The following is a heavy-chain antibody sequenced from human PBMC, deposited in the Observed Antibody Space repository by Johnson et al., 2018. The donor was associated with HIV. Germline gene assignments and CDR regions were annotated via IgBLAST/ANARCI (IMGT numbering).Heavy chain of an antibody. D-gene: IGHD2-21*01. Sequence: QVQLVESGGGVVEPGRALRLSCAPSGFTFSDYGIHWVRQAPGKGLEWVAVISYDGSNKNYADSVKGRFTISRDNSKNTLYLKMNSLRAEDTAVYYCAKDGPIYCGGDCYYGRGSFDIWGQGTMVTVSS. CDR2: ISYDGSNK. CDR1: GFTFSDYG. J-gene: IGHJ3*02. V-gene: IGHV3-30*18. CDR3: AKDGPIYCGGDCYYGRGSFDI.